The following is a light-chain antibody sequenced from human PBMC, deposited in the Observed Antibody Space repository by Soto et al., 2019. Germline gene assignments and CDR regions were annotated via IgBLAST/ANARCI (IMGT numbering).Light chain of an antibody. CDR2: GAS. CDR1: QSVSSNC. J-gene: IGKJ1*01. V-gene: IGKV3-20*01. Sequence: EMVLTQSPDTLSLSPGERATLSCRASQSVSSNCLAWYQQKPGQPPRLLIYGASSRATGIPDRFGGSGSGTDFTLTISRLEPDDFVVYYCQHYGSPPRWTFGQGTKVEVK. CDR3: QHYGSPPRWT.